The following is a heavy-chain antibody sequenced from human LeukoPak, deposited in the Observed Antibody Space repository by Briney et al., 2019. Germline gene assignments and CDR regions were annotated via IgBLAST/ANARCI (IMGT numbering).Heavy chain of an antibody. CDR1: GFTFSSYS. CDR2: ISSSSSYI. Sequence: PGGSLRLSCAASGFTFSSYSMNWVRQAPGKGLEWVSSISSSSSYIYYADSVKGRFTISRDNAKNSLYLQMNSLRAEDTAVYYCARTGEEGATSDAFDIWGQGTMVTVSS. D-gene: IGHD1-14*01. CDR3: ARTGEEGATSDAFDI. V-gene: IGHV3-21*01. J-gene: IGHJ3*02.